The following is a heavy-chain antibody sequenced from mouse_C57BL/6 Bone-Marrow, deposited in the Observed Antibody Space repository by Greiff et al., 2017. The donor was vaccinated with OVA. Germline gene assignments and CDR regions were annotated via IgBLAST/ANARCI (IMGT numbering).Heavy chain of an antibody. Sequence: EVMLVESGGDLVKPGGSLKLSCAASGFTFSSYGMSWVRQTPDKRLEWVATISSGGSYTYYPDSVKGRFTISRDNAKNTLYLQMSSLKSEDTAMYNCARRTLFSPGTDYWGQGTTLTVSS. V-gene: IGHV5-6*02. CDR2: ISSGGSYT. J-gene: IGHJ2*01. CDR1: GFTFSSYG. CDR3: ARRTLFSPGTDY. D-gene: IGHD4-1*01.